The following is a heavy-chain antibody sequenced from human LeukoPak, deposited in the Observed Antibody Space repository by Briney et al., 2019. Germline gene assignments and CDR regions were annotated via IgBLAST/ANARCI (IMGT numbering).Heavy chain of an antibody. CDR3: AKASHYDSSGYYSPDQNWFDP. CDR1: GFTFSSYG. D-gene: IGHD3-22*01. Sequence: GRSLRLSCAASGFTFSSYGMHWVRQAPGKGLEWVAVIWYDGSNKYYADSVKGRFTISRDNSKNTLYLQMNSLRAEDTAVYYCAKASHYDSSGYYSPDQNWFDPWGQGTLVTVSS. CDR2: IWYDGSNK. J-gene: IGHJ5*02. V-gene: IGHV3-33*06.